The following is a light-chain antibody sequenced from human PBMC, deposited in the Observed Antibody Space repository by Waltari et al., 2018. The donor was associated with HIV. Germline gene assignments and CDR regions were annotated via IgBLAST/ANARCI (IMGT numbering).Light chain of an antibody. J-gene: IGLJ3*02. CDR2: DVD. CDR3: CSYVNTRTPVV. V-gene: IGLV2-11*01. Sequence: QSALTQPRSVSGSPGQWVSISCTANGSPVGSSNFVSWYQRHPGKAPKLMIFDVDQRPSGVPARFSGSKSGNTASLTISGLQADDEAEYYCCSYVNTRTPVVFGGGTQVTVL. CDR1: GSPVGSSNF.